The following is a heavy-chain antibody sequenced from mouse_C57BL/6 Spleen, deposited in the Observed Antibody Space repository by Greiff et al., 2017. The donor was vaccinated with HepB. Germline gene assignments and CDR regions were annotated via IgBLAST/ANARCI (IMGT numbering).Heavy chain of an antibody. D-gene: IGHD1-1*01. V-gene: IGHV1-39*01. CDR1: GYSFTDYN. J-gene: IGHJ2*01. CDR3: ARSAVVATDYYFDY. CDR2: INPNYGTT. Sequence: EVQLQQSGPELVKPGASVKISCKASGYSFTDYNMNWVKQSNGKSLEWIGVINPNYGTTSYNQKFKGKATLTVDQSSSTAYMQLNSLTSEDSAVYYGARSAVVATDYYFDYWGQGTTLTVSS.